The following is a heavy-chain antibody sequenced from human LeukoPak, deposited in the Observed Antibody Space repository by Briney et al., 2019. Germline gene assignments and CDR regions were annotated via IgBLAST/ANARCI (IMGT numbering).Heavy chain of an antibody. Sequence: GGSLRLSCAASGFTFSSYTMSWVRQAPGEGLEWVSGISGSGDNTYYADSVKGRFTISRDNSKNTLYVQVNSLGTEDTAAYYCAKGSYYDSSGSFYFDYWGQGTLVTVSS. CDR1: GFTFSSYT. CDR3: AKGSYYDSSGSFYFDY. V-gene: IGHV3-23*01. D-gene: IGHD3-22*01. J-gene: IGHJ4*02. CDR2: ISGSGDNT.